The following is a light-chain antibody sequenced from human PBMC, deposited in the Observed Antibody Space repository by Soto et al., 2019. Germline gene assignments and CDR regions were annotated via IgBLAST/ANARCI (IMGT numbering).Light chain of an antibody. CDR2: EGS. CDR1: SSEVGSYNL. V-gene: IGLV2-23*01. Sequence: QSVLTQPASVSGSPGQSITISCTGNSSEVGSYNLVSWYQQHPGKAPKLMIYEGSKRPSGVSNRFSGSKSGNTASLTISGLQAEDEADYYCCSYAGSSTPLYVFGTGTKVTVL. CDR3: CSYAGSSTPLYV. J-gene: IGLJ1*01.